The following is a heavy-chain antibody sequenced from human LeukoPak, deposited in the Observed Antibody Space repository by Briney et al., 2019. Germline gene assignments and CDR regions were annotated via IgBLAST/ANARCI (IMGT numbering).Heavy chain of an antibody. CDR2: ISNDGSRK. V-gene: IGHV3-30*03. CDR1: GFTFSRHG. CDR3: ARDRTGDGYNQGRVFDY. D-gene: IGHD5-24*01. Sequence: PGGSLRLSCAPSGFTFSRHGMHWVRQAPGKGLEWVAIISNDGSRKYYAHSVEGRFTISRDISKNTLYLQMNSLRAEDTAVYYCARDRTGDGYNQGRVFDYWGQGTLVTVSS. J-gene: IGHJ4*02.